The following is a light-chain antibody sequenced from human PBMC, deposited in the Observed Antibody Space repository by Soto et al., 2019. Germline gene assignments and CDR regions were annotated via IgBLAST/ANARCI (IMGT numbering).Light chain of an antibody. J-gene: IGKJ2*01. Sequence: SVLTQSPGTLSLSPGGAATLSCRSSQRVIRNYLAWYQKKPGQAPRLLIYGASSMATGIHDTFSGSGSETDFPLTISRLEPEGSAVSSCQKYDHAPYNFGQATKLEI. V-gene: IGKV3-20*01. CDR3: QKYDHAPYN. CDR1: QRVIRNY. CDR2: GAS.